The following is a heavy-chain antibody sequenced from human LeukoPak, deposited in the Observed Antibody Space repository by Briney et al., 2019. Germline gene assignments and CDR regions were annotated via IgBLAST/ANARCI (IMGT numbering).Heavy chain of an antibody. D-gene: IGHD3-10*01. CDR2: INPKSGAT. CDR3: ARARSSTLRVVFEF. Sequence: ASVKVSCKASGYTFNDYYMHWVRQAPGQGLEWMGWINPKSGATTYSQKFQDRVIMTGDTSISTAYMELNGLRTDDTAMYYCARARSSTLRVVFEFWGQGALVTVSS. J-gene: IGHJ4*02. CDR1: GYTFNDYY. V-gene: IGHV1-2*02.